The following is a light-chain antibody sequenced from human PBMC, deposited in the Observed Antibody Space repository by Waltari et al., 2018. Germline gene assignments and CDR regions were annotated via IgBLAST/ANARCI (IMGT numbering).Light chain of an antibody. V-gene: IGLV1-51*01. CDR2: DDN. J-gene: IGLJ3*02. CDR1: TSNLENNY. CDR3: ATWDSGLSAGV. Sequence: QSVLTQPPSVSAAPGQQVSISCSGSTSNLENNYVSWYQQLPGAAPNRLIYDDNKRSSGIPDRFSGSKSGTSATLGITGLQTGDEADYYCATWDSGLSAGVFGGGTKLTVL.